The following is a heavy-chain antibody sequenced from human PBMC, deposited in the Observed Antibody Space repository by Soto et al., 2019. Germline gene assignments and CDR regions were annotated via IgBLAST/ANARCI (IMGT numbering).Heavy chain of an antibody. CDR1: GFTIKNYA. Sequence: PGESLKISCAASGFTIKNYAMHWVRQAPGKGLEWVAVISSDGNNKEYGDSAKGRFTISRDNAKNSLYLQMNSLRAEDTALYYCARVIGAYNWFDPWGQGTLVTVSS. J-gene: IGHJ5*02. D-gene: IGHD2-15*01. CDR3: ARVIGAYNWFDP. CDR2: ISSDGNNK. V-gene: IGHV3-30*03.